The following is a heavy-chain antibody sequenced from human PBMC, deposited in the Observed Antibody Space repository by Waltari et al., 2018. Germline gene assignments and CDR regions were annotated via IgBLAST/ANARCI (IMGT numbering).Heavy chain of an antibody. Sequence: EVQLVQSGAEVKKPGATVKISCKVSGYTFTDYYMQWVQQAPGKGLEWMGLVEPEDGETINAGKFQGRVTITADTSTDTAYMELSSLRSEDTAVYYCATSGDFWSGYPFDPWGQGTLVTVSS. CDR3: ATSGDFWSGYPFDP. J-gene: IGHJ5*02. V-gene: IGHV1-69-2*01. CDR1: GYTFTDYY. CDR2: VEPEDGET. D-gene: IGHD3-3*01.